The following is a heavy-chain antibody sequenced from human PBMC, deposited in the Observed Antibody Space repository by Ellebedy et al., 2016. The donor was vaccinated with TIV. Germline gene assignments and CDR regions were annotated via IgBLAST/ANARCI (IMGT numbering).Heavy chain of an antibody. J-gene: IGHJ4*02. CDR2: IKQDGSEK. CDR1: GFTFSSYA. CDR3: GRGQTTFEY. D-gene: IGHD4-11*01. V-gene: IGHV3-7*01. Sequence: GESLKISCVVSGFTFSSYAMTWVRQAPGKGLEWVATIKQDGSEKNYVDSVKGRLAISRDNARSSLYLQMNSLSAEDTAVYYCGRGQTTFEYWGQGTLVTVSS.